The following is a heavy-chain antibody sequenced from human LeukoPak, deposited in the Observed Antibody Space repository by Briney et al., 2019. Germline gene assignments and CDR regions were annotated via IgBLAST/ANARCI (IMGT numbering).Heavy chain of an antibody. CDR1: GSTFNSHW. CDR2: IKSDGSTT. J-gene: IGHJ4*02. D-gene: IGHD4-17*01. V-gene: IGHV3-74*01. CDR3: AYGDFAKCDY. Sequence: GGSLRLSCAASGSTFNSHWMHWVRQAPGKGLVWVSRIKSDGSTTTYADSVRGRFTISRDYAKNTLYLQMNSLRADDTAVHYCAYGDFAKCDYWGQGTLVTVSS.